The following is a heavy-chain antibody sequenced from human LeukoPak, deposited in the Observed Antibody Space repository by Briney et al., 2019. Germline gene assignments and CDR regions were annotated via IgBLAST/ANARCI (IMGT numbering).Heavy chain of an antibody. J-gene: IGHJ4*02. V-gene: IGHV3-21*01. CDR2: ISSSSSYI. D-gene: IGHD5-18*01. Sequence: GGSLRLSCAASGFTFSSYSMNWVRQAPGKGLEWVSSISSSSSYIYYADSVKGRFTISRDNAKSSLYLQMNSLRAEDTAVYYCARDSVWRAAGYSYDYWGQGALVTVSS. CDR1: GFTFSSYS. CDR3: ARDSVWRAAGYSYDY.